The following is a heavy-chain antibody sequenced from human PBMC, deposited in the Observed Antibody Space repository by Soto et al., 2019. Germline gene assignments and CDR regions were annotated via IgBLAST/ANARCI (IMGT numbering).Heavy chain of an antibody. CDR1: GGFVSSGSYY. D-gene: IGHD2-21*02. CDR3: ARVERGTATPVVDAFDI. V-gene: IGHV4-34*01. Sequence: QVQLQQWGAGLLKPSETLSLTCAVYGGFVSSGSYYWSWIRQPPGKGLEWIGEMSHSSGTHSNPSLKGRVTISVDTAKNQFSLKMSSVTAADTALYYCARVERGTATPVVDAFDIWGPGTMVTVSS. CDR2: MSHSSGT. J-gene: IGHJ3*02.